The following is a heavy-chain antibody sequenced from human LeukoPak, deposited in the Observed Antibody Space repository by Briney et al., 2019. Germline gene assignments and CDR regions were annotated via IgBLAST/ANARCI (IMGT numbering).Heavy chain of an antibody. Sequence: PGGSLRLSCAASGFTFSSYSMNWVRQAPGKGLEWVAVISYDGSSKYYADSVKGRFTISRDNSKNTLYLQMNSLRAEDTAVYYCARDYMTTVVTPADYWGQGTLVTVSS. J-gene: IGHJ4*02. CDR3: ARDYMTTVVTPADY. CDR1: GFTFSSYS. CDR2: ISYDGSSK. D-gene: IGHD4-23*01. V-gene: IGHV3-30*03.